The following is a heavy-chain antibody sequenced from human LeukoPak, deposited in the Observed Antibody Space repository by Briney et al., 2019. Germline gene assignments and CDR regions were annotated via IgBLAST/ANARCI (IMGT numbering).Heavy chain of an antibody. CDR3: AKSHSVEQRGYFDY. CDR2: IANSGGST. D-gene: IGHD1/OR15-1a*01. V-gene: IGHV3-23*01. CDR1: GFTFTTYA. Sequence: PGGSLRLSCAASGFTFTTYAMSWVRQAPGKGLEWVSTIANSGGSTYYADSVKGWFTISRDNSKNTLYLQMNSLRAEDMAVYYCAKSHSVEQRGYFDYWGQGTLVTVSS. J-gene: IGHJ4*02.